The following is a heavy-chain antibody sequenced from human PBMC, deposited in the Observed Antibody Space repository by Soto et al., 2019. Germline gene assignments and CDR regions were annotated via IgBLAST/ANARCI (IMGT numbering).Heavy chain of an antibody. D-gene: IGHD3-10*01. Sequence: GASVKVSCKSSGYTFTSYGISWVRQAPGQGLEWMGWISGFNDDTNHAQKLQGRVTMTKDTSTSIAYMELRSLKSDDTAVYYCARSGSYYPARNWFGPWGQGTLVTVSS. V-gene: IGHV1-18*01. CDR1: GYTFTSYG. CDR2: ISGFNDDT. J-gene: IGHJ5*02. CDR3: ARSGSYYPARNWFGP.